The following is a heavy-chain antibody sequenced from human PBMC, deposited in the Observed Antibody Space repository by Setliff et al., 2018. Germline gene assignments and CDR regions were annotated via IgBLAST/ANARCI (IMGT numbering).Heavy chain of an antibody. CDR1: GFTFSSYW. Sequence: PGESLKISCVASGFTFSSYWMSWVRQAPGKGLEWVANLKQDASEKWYVDSVKGRFTISRDNAKNSLYLQMNSLRAEDTAVYYCVRDTTSGWMLTNWGQGTLVTVSS. D-gene: IGHD6-25*01. CDR2: LKQDASEK. CDR3: VRDTTSGWMLTN. J-gene: IGHJ4*02. V-gene: IGHV3-7*01.